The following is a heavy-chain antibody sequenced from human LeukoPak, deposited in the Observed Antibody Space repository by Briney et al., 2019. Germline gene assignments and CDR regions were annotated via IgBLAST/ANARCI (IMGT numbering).Heavy chain of an antibody. CDR1: GGSFSGYY. D-gene: IGHD1-7*01. V-gene: IGHV4-34*01. J-gene: IGHJ4*02. CDR3: ARERNYTYGNYFDY. CDR2: INHSGST. Sequence: PSETLSLTCAVYGGSFSGYYWSWIRQPPGKGLEWIGEINHSGSTNYNPSLKSRVTISVDTSKNQFSLKLSSVTAADTAVYYCARERNYTYGNYFDYGGQGPLVTVSA.